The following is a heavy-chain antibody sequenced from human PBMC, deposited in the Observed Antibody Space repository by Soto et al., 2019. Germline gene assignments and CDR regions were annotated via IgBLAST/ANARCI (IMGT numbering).Heavy chain of an antibody. J-gene: IGHJ6*02. D-gene: IGHD2-8*01. CDR1: GGSISSSSYY. Sequence: SETLSLTCTVSGGSISSSSYYWGWIRQPPGKGLEWIGSIYYSGSTYYNPSLKSRVTISVDTSKNQFSLKLSSVTAADTAVYYCYCTNGVRPRYYYYYGMDVWGQGTTVTVSS. CDR3: YCTNGVRPRYYYYYGMDV. V-gene: IGHV4-39*01. CDR2: IYYSGST.